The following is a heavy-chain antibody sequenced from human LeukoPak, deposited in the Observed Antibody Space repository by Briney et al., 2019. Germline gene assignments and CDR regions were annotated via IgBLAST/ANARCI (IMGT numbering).Heavy chain of an antibody. CDR3: ARDHCSGGSRYHFDP. CDR2: INPNSGGT. V-gene: IGHV1-2*02. D-gene: IGHD2-15*01. Sequence: ASVKVSCKASGYTFTGYYMHWVRQAPGQGLEWMGWINPNSGGTNYAQKFQGRVTMTRDTSISTAYMELSRLRSDDTAVYYCARDHCSGGSRYHFDPWGQGTLVTVSS. J-gene: IGHJ5*02. CDR1: GYTFTGYY.